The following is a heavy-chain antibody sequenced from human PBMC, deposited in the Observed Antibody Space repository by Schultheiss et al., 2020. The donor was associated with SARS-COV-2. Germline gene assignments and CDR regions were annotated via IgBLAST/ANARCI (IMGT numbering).Heavy chain of an antibody. CDR1: GESFSGYF. D-gene: IGHD2-15*01. CDR2: IYFSGTT. CDR3: ARQNSGGLDS. V-gene: IGHV4-34*01. Sequence: SETLSLTCAVYGESFSGYFWSWIRQPPGKGLECIGSIYFSGTTYSNPSLKSRVTISVDTSKNQFSLKLTSVTAADTAVYFCARQNSGGLDSWGQGTLVTVSS. J-gene: IGHJ4*02.